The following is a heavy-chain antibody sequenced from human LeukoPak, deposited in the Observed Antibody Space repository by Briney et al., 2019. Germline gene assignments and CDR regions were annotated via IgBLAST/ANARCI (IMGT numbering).Heavy chain of an antibody. CDR1: GFTFSGSA. CDR3: TTLPRTTVVTPSDY. V-gene: IGHV3-73*01. Sequence: GGSLRLSCAASGFTFSGSAMHWVRQASGKGLEWVGRIRSKANSYATAYAASVKGRFTISRDESKNTAYLQMNSLKTEDTAVYYCTTLPRTTVVTPSDYWGQGTLVTVSS. CDR2: IRSKANSYAT. J-gene: IGHJ4*02. D-gene: IGHD4-23*01.